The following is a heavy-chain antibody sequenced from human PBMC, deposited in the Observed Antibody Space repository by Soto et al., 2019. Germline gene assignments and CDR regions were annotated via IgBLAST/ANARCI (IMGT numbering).Heavy chain of an antibody. CDR3: ASGRTRSSITMIVVVDYGIDV. V-gene: IGHV1-46*01. Sequence: ASVKVSCKASGYTFTSYYMHWVRQAPGQGLEWMGIINPSGGSTSYAQKFQGRVTMTRDTSTSTVYMELSSLRSEDTAVYYCASGRTRSSITMIVVVDYGIDVCGPGTSVTVSS. D-gene: IGHD3-22*01. J-gene: IGHJ6*02. CDR1: GYTFTSYY. CDR2: INPSGGST.